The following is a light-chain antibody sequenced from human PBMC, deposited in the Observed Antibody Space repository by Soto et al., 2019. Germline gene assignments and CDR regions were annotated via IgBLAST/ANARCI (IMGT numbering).Light chain of an antibody. CDR1: QSISRY. V-gene: IGKV3-20*01. J-gene: IGKJ3*01. Sequence: IVLTQSPGTLSLSPGERTTLSCRASQSISRYLAWYQQKPGQGPRLLIYGASSRATGTPDRFSGSGSGTDFTLTINRLEPEDFAVYYCQQYGSSLFTFGPGTKVDI. CDR3: QQYGSSLFT. CDR2: GAS.